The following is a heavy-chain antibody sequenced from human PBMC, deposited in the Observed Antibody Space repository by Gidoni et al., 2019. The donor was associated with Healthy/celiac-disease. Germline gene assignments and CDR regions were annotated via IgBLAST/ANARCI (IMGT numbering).Heavy chain of an antibody. CDR3: AKDKGYGSGSYCAY. CDR1: GFTFSSYG. D-gene: IGHD3-10*01. CDR2: ISYDGSNK. V-gene: IGHV3-30*18. J-gene: IGHJ4*02. Sequence: QVQLVESGGGVVQPGRSLRLSCAASGFTFSSYGMHWVRQAPGKGLEWVAVISYDGSNKYYADSVKGRFTISRDNSKNTLYLQMNSLRAEDTAVYYCAKDKGYGSGSYCAYWGQGTLVTVSS.